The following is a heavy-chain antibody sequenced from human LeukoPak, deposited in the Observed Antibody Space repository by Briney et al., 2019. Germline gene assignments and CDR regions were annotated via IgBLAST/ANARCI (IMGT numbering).Heavy chain of an antibody. CDR3: ARSPLIPAAGWFDP. J-gene: IGHJ5*02. D-gene: IGHD2-2*01. Sequence: SQTLSLTRTVSGGSISSGSYYWSWIRQPAGKGLEWIGRIYTSGSTNYNLSHKSRVTISVDTSKNQFSLKLSSVTAADTAVYYCARSPLIPAAGWFDPWGQGTLVTVSS. V-gene: IGHV4-61*02. CDR1: GGSISSGSYY. CDR2: IYTSGST.